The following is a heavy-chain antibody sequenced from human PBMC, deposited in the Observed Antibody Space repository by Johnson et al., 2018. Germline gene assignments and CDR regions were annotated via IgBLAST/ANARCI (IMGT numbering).Heavy chain of an antibody. D-gene: IGHD2-15*01. Sequence: VQLVQSGGGLVQXGRSLRLSCAASGFTFDDSAMNWVRQAPGKGLEWVSYISSSSSTIYYADSVKGRFTISRDNAKNSLYVQMNSLRTEDTALYYCAKDTGYCSGGSCGYGMDVWGQGTTVTVSS. CDR1: GFTFDDSA. V-gene: IGHV3-48*04. CDR3: AKDTGYCSGGSCGYGMDV. CDR2: ISSSSSTI. J-gene: IGHJ6*02.